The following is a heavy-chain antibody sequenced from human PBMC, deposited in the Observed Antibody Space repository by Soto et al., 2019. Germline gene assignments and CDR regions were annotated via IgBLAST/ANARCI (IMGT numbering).Heavy chain of an antibody. Sequence: PGGSLRLSCAASGFTFSSYGMHWVRQAPGKGLEWVAVISYDGNNKYYGDSVKGRFTISRDNSKNSLFLQMNSLRDEDTALYYCAKDVGMAVAGVYYFDYWGQGTLVTVSS. CDR1: GFTFSSYG. J-gene: IGHJ4*02. CDR2: ISYDGNNK. V-gene: IGHV3-30*18. D-gene: IGHD6-19*01. CDR3: AKDVGMAVAGVYYFDY.